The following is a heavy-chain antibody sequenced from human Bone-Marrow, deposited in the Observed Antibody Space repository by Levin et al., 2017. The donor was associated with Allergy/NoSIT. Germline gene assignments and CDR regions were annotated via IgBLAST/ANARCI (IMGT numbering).Heavy chain of an antibody. J-gene: IGHJ4*02. CDR3: APRGVPTGMDY. CDR2: IKQDGSEK. Sequence: ETLSLTCAASGFTSSNYWMTWIRQPPGKGLEWVAIIKQDGSEKSYVDSVKGRFTISRDNAKNLLFLQMNSLRAEDTAVYYCAPRGVPTGMDYWGQGALVTVSS. V-gene: IGHV3-7*01. CDR1: GFTSSNYW. D-gene: IGHD2-2*01.